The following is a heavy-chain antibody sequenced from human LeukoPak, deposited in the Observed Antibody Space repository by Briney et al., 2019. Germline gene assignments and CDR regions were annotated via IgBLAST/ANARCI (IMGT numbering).Heavy chain of an antibody. J-gene: IGHJ3*02. V-gene: IGHV3-74*01. CDR1: GFTFSSYW. CDR3: ARVWFGESLDAFDI. CDR2: INSDGSST. D-gene: IGHD3-10*01. Sequence: PGRSLRLSCAASGFTFSSYWMHWVRQAPGKGLVWVSRINSDGSSTNYADSAKGRFTISRDNAKNTLYLQMNSLRAEDTAVYYCARVWFGESLDAFDIWGQGTMVTVSS.